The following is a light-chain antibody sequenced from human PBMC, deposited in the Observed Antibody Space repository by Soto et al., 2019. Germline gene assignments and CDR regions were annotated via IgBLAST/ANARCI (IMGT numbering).Light chain of an antibody. CDR1: QDISSW. V-gene: IGKV1D-12*01. Sequence: GDRVIITCRASQDISSWLAWYQQKAGEAPKLLIFAASRLHSGVPSRFSGSVSGTDFTLTITNLQPEDFATYYCQQADSFPLSFGGGPKVELK. CDR3: QQADSFPLS. CDR2: AAS. J-gene: IGKJ4*01.